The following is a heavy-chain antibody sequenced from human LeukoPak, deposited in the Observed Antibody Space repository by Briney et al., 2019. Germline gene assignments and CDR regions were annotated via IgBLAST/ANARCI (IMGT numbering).Heavy chain of an antibody. Sequence: ASVKVSCKASGYTFTSYWIGWVRQMPGKGLEWMGIIYPGDSDTRYSPSFQGQVTISADKSISTAYLQWSSLKASDTAMYYCARHANYYDSSGSLFGFDYWGQGTLVTVSS. CDR1: GYTFTSYW. J-gene: IGHJ4*02. D-gene: IGHD3-22*01. V-gene: IGHV5-51*01. CDR2: IYPGDSDT. CDR3: ARHANYYDSSGSLFGFDY.